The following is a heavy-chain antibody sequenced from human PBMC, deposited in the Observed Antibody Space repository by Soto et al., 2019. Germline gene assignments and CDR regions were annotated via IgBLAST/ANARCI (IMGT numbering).Heavy chain of an antibody. J-gene: IGHJ4*02. V-gene: IGHV4-30-4*01. CDR2: FYYSGST. Sequence: SWETPSLTCSVSGGSISSADNYWCWIRQPPGKGLEWIGYFYYSGSTYYNPPLKSRVTISVDTSKNQFALKLSSVTAADTAVYYCARIYPIVMVNAPVYSSDYRYQVTLVTGSS. D-gene: IGHD2-21*01. CDR3: ARIYPIVMVNAPVYSSDY. CDR1: GGSISSADNY.